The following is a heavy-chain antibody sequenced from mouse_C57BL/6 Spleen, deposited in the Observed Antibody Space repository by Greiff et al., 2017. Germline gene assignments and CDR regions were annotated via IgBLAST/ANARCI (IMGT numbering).Heavy chain of an antibody. J-gene: IGHJ3*01. CDR3: ARTGRGFAY. CDR1: GYAFSSSW. CDR2: IYPGDGDT. D-gene: IGHD4-1*01. Sequence: QLQLKESGPELVKPGASVKISCKASGYAFSSSWMNWVKQRPGKGLEWIGRIYPGDGDTNYNGKFKGKATLTADKSSSTAYMQLSSLTSEDSAVYFCARTGRGFAYWGQGTLVTVSA. V-gene: IGHV1-82*01.